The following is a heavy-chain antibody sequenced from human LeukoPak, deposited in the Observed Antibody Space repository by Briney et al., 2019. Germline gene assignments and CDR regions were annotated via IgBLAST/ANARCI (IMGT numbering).Heavy chain of an antibody. CDR1: GYTFTGYY. J-gene: IGHJ4*02. Sequence: ASVKVSCKASGYTFTGYYMHWVRQAPGQGLEWMGRINPNSGGTNYAQKFQGRVTMTRDTSISTAYMELSRLRSDDTAVYYCASIPCSSTSCFNPRGGSYRKDLDYWGQGTLVTVSS. CDR3: ASIPCSSTSCFNPRGGSYRKDLDY. V-gene: IGHV1-2*06. CDR2: INPNSGGT. D-gene: IGHD2-2*01.